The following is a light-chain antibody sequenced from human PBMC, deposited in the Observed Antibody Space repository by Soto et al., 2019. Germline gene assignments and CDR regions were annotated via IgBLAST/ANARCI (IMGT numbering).Light chain of an antibody. CDR3: QSYDSSLSGWL. CDR1: SSNIGAGYD. Sequence: QSVLTQPPSVSGAPGQRVTISCTGSSSNIGAGYDVHWYQQLPGTAPKLLVHGNTDRPSGVPDRFFGSKSGTSASLAITGLQAEDEADYYCQSYDSSLSGWLFGGGTKVTVL. CDR2: GNT. V-gene: IGLV1-40*01. J-gene: IGLJ2*01.